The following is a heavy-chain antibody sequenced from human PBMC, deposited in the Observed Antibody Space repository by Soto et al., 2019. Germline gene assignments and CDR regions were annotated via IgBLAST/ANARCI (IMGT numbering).Heavy chain of an antibody. CDR3: ATTREAVVHLYHFDY. CDR2: MFHSGKT. D-gene: IGHD6-19*01. Sequence: QVHLRESGPGLVKPSGTLTLTCDVSGGSVSDSVWWSWVRQAPGKGLEWIGEMFHSGKTYYNPSLKSRVTISVDESKNQVSLNLESVTAADTAIYYCATTREAVVHLYHFDYWGQGTLVTV. CDR1: GGSVSDSVW. J-gene: IGHJ4*02. V-gene: IGHV4-4*02.